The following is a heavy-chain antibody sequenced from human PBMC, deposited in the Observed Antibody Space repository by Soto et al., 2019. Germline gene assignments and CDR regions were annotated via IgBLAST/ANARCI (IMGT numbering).Heavy chain of an antibody. Sequence: GGSLRLSCAASGFTFSSYSMNWVRQAPGKGLEWVSSISSSSSDIYYADSVKGRFTISRDNAKNTLYLQMNSLRAEDTAVYYCAKDTSDYYDSGSYYNFGSAYDYWGQGTLVTVSS. V-gene: IGHV3-21*04. J-gene: IGHJ4*02. D-gene: IGHD3-10*01. CDR3: AKDTSDYYDSGSYYNFGSAYDY. CDR1: GFTFSSYS. CDR2: ISSSSSDI.